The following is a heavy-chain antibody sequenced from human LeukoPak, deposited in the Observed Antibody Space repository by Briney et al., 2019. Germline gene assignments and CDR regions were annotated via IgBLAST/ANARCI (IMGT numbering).Heavy chain of an antibody. CDR1: GYSFTTYW. J-gene: IGHJ4*02. D-gene: IGHD1-26*01. CDR3: ARHEGSGSYYSY. V-gene: IGHV5-51*01. Sequence: GQSLKISCKGSGYSFTTYWIAWVRQMPGRRLEWMGIISPDDSDIRYSPSFQGHATISADKSISTAYLQWSSLQASDTAMYYCARHEGSGSYYSYWGEGTLVTVSS. CDR2: ISPDDSDI.